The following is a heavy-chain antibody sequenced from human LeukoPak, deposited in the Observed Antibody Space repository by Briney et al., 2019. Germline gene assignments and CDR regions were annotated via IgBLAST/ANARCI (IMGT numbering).Heavy chain of an antibody. D-gene: IGHD3-3*01. Sequence: SETLSLTCTVSGGSISSYYWSWIRQPPGKGLEWIGYIYYSGSTNYNPSLKSRVTISVDTSKNQFSLKLSSVTAADTAVYYCASLKYDFWSGYPSYYMDVWGKGTTVTVSS. J-gene: IGHJ6*03. V-gene: IGHV4-59*01. CDR3: ASLKYDFWSGYPSYYMDV. CDR2: IYYSGST. CDR1: GGSISSYY.